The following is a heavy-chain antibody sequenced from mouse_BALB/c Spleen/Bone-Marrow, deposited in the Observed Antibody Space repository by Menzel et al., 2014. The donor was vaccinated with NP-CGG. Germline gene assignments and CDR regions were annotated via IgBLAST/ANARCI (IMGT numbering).Heavy chain of an antibody. D-gene: IGHD1-1*01. CDR1: GFDFSRYW. Sequence: EAQLQQSGGGLVQPGGSLKLSCAASGFDFSRYWMSWVRQAPGKGLEWIGEINPDSSTINYTPSLKDKFIISRDNAKNTLYLQMSKVRSEDTALYYCSRLYYYGNFAYWGQGTLVTVSA. V-gene: IGHV4-1*02. J-gene: IGHJ3*01. CDR3: SRLYYYGNFAY. CDR2: INPDSSTI.